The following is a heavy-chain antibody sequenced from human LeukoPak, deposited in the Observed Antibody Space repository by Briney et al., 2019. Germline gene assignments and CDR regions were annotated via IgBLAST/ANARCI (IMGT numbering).Heavy chain of an antibody. CDR3: ARSRPVGFVVVPAAIHY. Sequence: NPSGTLSLTCAVSGGSISSSNWWSWVRRPPGKGLEWIGEIYHSGSTNYNPSLKSRVTISVDKSKNQFSLKLSSVTAADTAVYYCARSRPVGFVVVPAAIHYWGQGTLVTVSS. CDR1: GGSISSSNW. CDR2: IYHSGST. D-gene: IGHD2-2*02. J-gene: IGHJ4*02. V-gene: IGHV4-4*02.